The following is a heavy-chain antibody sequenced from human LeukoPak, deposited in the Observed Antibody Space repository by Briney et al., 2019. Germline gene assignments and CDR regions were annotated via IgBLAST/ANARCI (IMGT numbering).Heavy chain of an antibody. CDR2: ISYDGSNK. D-gene: IGHD4-23*01. CDR3: ARGTPYGGNDFQH. J-gene: IGHJ1*01. Sequence: PGGSLRLSCAASGFTFSSYGMHWVRQAPGKGLEWVAVISYDGSNKYYADSVKGRFTISRDNSKNTLYLQMNSLRAEDTAVYYCARGTPYGGNDFQHWGQGTLVTVSS. CDR1: GFTFSSYG. V-gene: IGHV3-30*03.